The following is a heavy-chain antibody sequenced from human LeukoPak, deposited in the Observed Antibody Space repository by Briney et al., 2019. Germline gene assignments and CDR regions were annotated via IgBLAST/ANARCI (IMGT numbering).Heavy chain of an antibody. CDR2: INAVDANT. J-gene: IGHJ4*02. CDR1: GFIFSSLA. Sequence: SGGSLRLSCAASGFIFSSLAMTWVRQAPGKGLEWVSTINAVDANTYYADSVKGRFTVSRDNSRHTLYLQMNSLRAEDTAVYYCAKQFLGANWGQGTLVIVSS. D-gene: IGHD4/OR15-4a*01. CDR3: AKQFLGAN. V-gene: IGHV3-23*01.